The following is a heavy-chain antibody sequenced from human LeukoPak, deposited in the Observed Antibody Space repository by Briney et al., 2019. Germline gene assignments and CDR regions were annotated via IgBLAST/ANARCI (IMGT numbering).Heavy chain of an antibody. Sequence: GGSLRLSCAASGFIFSTYWMSWVRQAPGKGLEWVANIKQDGSEKYYVDSVKGRFTISRDNAKNSLYLQMNSLRAEDTAVYYCARDPTIFGVVIVPDYWGQGTLVTVSS. D-gene: IGHD3-3*01. CDR1: GFIFSTYW. CDR2: IKQDGSEK. J-gene: IGHJ4*02. CDR3: ARDPTIFGVVIVPDY. V-gene: IGHV3-7*01.